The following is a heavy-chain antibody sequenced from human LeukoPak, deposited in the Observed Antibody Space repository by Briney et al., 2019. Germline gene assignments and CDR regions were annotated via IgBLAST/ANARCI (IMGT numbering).Heavy chain of an antibody. CDR3: ARDVSSSWYFNYGMDV. J-gene: IGHJ6*02. V-gene: IGHV3-48*03. CDR2: ISSSGSTI. Sequence: GGSLRLSCAASGFTFSSYEMNWVRQAPGKGLEGVSYISSSGSTIYYADSVKGRFTISRDNAKNSLYLQMNSLRAEDTAVYYCARDVSSSWYFNYGMDVWGQGTTVTVSS. CDR1: GFTFSSYE. D-gene: IGHD6-13*01.